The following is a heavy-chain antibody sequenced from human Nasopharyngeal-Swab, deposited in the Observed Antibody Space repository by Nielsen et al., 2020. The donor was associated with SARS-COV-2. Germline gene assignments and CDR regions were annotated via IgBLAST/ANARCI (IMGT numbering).Heavy chain of an antibody. V-gene: IGHV3-21*01. J-gene: IGHJ3*02. D-gene: IGHD2-15*01. Sequence: GESLKISCAASGFTFSSYSMNWVRQAPGKGLEWVSSISSSSSYIYYADSVKGRFTISRDNAKNSLYLQMNSLRAEDTAVYYCAREAYCSGGSCYSDPDDAFDIWGQGTMVT. CDR3: AREAYCSGGSCYSDPDDAFDI. CDR1: GFTFSSYS. CDR2: ISSSSSYI.